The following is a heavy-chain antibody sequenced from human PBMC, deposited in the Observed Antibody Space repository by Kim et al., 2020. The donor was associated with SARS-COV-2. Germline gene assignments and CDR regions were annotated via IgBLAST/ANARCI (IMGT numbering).Heavy chain of an antibody. V-gene: IGHV4-34*01. Sequence: SETLSLTCAVYGESFSGYYWSWIRQPPGKGLEWIGEINHSGYTNDNPSLQSRVTLSVDTSNNQFSLRLSSVTAADTAIYYCARGRSTSGYDYWGQGALV. CDR1: GESFSGYY. J-gene: IGHJ4*02. CDR3: ARGRSTSGYDY. CDR2: INHSGYT. D-gene: IGHD2-2*01.